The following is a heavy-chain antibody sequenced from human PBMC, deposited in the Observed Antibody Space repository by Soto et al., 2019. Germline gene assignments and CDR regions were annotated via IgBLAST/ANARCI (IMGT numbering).Heavy chain of an antibody. V-gene: IGHV3-30-3*01. CDR3: ARVKSTATSAFDI. D-gene: IGHD6-25*01. J-gene: IGHJ3*02. CDR2: ISYDGSNK. Sequence: QVQLVESGGGVVQPGRSLRLSCAASGFTFSSYAMHWVRQAPGKGLEWVAVISYDGSNKYYADSVKGRFTISRDNSKNTLYLQMNSLRAEDTAVYYCARVKSTATSAFDIWGQGTMVTVSS. CDR1: GFTFSSYA.